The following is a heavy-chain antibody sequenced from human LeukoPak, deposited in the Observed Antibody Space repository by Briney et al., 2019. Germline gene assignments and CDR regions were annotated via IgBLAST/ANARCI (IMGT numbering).Heavy chain of an antibody. Sequence: GGSLRLSCAASGFTFSSYGMHWVRQAPGKGLEWVAAISHDGNNGYYADSVKGRFTVSRDNSKNTLYLQMNSLRAEDTAVYYCAKVHYYDSSGYLDYWGQGTLVTVSS. V-gene: IGHV3-30*18. D-gene: IGHD3-22*01. CDR1: GFTFSSYG. CDR3: AKVHYYDSSGYLDY. J-gene: IGHJ4*02. CDR2: ISHDGNNG.